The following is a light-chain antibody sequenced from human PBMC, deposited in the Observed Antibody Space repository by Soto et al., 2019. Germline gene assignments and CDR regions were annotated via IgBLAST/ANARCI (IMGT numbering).Light chain of an antibody. CDR1: SSDVGSYNL. V-gene: IGLV2-23*01. J-gene: IGLJ1*01. CDR2: EGS. CDR3: CSYAGSSSFYA. Sequence: QSALTQPDSVSGSPGQSITISCTGTSSDVGSYNLVSWYQHHPGKAPKLMIYEGSKRPSGASNRFSGSKSGNTASLTISGLQAEDEADYYCCSYAGSSSFYAFGTGTKVTVL.